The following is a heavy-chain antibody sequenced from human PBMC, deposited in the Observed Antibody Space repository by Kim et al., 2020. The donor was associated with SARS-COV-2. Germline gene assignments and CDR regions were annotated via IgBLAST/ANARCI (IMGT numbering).Heavy chain of an antibody. D-gene: IGHD3-22*01. J-gene: IGHJ3*02. CDR3: ARAPITMIVVVKAFDI. Sequence: PSLKSRVTISVETSKNQFSLTLSSVTAAETAVYYCARAPITMIVVVKAFDIWGQGTMVTVSS. V-gene: IGHV4-31*02.